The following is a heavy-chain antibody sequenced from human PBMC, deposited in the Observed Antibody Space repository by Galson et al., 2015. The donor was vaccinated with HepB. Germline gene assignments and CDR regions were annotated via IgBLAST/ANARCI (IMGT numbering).Heavy chain of an antibody. CDR3: AKDSNSSPGWYFDY. V-gene: IGHV3-23*01. CDR1: GFTFSNYA. J-gene: IGHJ4*02. CDR2: ISGSGGST. Sequence: SLRLSCAASGFTFSNYAMTWVRQAPGKGLEWVSSISGSGGSTNYADSVTGRFTISRDNSKNTLYLYMNSLSAEDAAVYFCAKDSNSSPGWYFDYWGQGTLVTVSS. D-gene: IGHD2-15*01.